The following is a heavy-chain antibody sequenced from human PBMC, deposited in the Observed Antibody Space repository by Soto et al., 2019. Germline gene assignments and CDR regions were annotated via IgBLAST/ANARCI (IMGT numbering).Heavy chain of an antibody. CDR1: SGSISSTIYS. D-gene: IGHD6-13*01. J-gene: IGHJ4*02. Sequence: SETLSLTCTVSSGSISSTIYSWDWIRQPPGKGLEWIGSIFYSGSTNYNPSLKSRVTISVDKSKNQFSLKLSSVTAADTAVYYCARAAMGGSSWPFDYWGQGTLVTV. V-gene: IGHV4-39*07. CDR2: IFYSGST. CDR3: ARAAMGGSSWPFDY.